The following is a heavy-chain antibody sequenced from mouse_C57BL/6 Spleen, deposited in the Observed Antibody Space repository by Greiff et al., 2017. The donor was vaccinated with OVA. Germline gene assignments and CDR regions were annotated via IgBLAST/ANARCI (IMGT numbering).Heavy chain of an antibody. CDR1: GYSITSGYY. D-gene: IGHD2-4*01. CDR2: ISYDGSN. V-gene: IGHV3-6*01. Sequence: EVQLQESGPGLVKPSQSLSLTCSVTGYSITSGYYWNWIRQFPGNKLEWMGYISYDGSNNYNPSLKNRISITRDTSKNQFFLKLNSVTTEDTATYYCASSYDYDGDFDYWGQGTTLTVSS. J-gene: IGHJ2*01. CDR3: ASSYDYDGDFDY.